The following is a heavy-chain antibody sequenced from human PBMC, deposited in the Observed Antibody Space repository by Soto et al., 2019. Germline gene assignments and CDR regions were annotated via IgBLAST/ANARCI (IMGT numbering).Heavy chain of an antibody. CDR2: IYHTGIA. J-gene: IGHJ6*02. D-gene: IGHD3-16*01. CDR3: VSKLGPYYYGLDV. Sequence: PSETLSLTCGVSGGSISSRNWWSWVRQPPGKGPELIGEIYHTGIANYNPSLESRVAFSVDKSKNQFSLSLTSVTAADTAVYYCVSKLGPYYYGLDVWGQGTTVTVSS. V-gene: IGHV4-4*02. CDR1: GGSISSRNW.